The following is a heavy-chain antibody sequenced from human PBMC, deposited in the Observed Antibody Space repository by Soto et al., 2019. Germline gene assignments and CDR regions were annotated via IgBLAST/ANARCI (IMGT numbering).Heavy chain of an antibody. J-gene: IGHJ4*02. CDR2: IGGDSGDL. CDR3: AKYSTTSASRYFDL. V-gene: IGHV3-23*01. CDR1: GFTFSNYA. D-gene: IGHD1-1*01. Sequence: PGGSLRLSCVASGFTFSNYAVAWIRQAPGKGLEWVSVIGGDSGDLQYADSVKGRFTISRDNSKNTLYLQMNSLIAEDTAVYYCAKYSTTSASRYFDLWGQGTQVTVSS.